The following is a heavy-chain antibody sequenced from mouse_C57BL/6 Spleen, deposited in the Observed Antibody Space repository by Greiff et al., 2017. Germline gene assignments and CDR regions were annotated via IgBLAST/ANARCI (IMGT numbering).Heavy chain of an antibody. CDR2: INPSTGGT. CDR3: AGGYYVDYFDY. V-gene: IGHV1-42*01. Sequence: VQLQQSGPELVQPGASVTISCKASGYSFTGYYMNWVKQSPEKSLEWIGEINPSTGGTTYNQKFKAKATLTVDKSSSTAYMQLKSLTSEDSAVYYCAGGYYVDYFDYWGQGTTLTVSS. CDR1: GYSFTGYY. J-gene: IGHJ2*01. D-gene: IGHD2-3*01.